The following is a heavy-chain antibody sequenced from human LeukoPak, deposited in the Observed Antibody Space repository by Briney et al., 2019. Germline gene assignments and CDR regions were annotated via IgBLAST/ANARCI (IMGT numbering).Heavy chain of an antibody. CDR3: ARRSTVAGRARYYYMDV. D-gene: IGHD6-19*01. CDR1: GFSFSSYW. CDR2: ISSSSSYI. V-gene: IGHV3-21*01. J-gene: IGHJ6*03. Sequence: GGSLRLSCVASGFSFSSYWMSWVRQTPGKGLEWVSSISSSSSYIYYADSVKGRFTISGDNAKNSLYLQMNSLRAEDTAVYYCARRSTVAGRARYYYMDVWGKGTTVTVSS.